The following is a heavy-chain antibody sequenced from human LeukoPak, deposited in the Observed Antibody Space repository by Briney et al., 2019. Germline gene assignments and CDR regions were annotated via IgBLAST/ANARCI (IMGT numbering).Heavy chain of an antibody. Sequence: ASVKVSCKASGYTFTDYYIHWVRQAPGQGLEWMGWINPNSGGTNYAQKFQGRVTMTRATSISTAYMDLSRPTSDDTAVYYCARVQSLRVVRCFDPWGQGTLVTVSS. CDR3: ARVQSLRVVRCFDP. J-gene: IGHJ5*02. CDR1: GYTFTDYY. D-gene: IGHD4-17*01. V-gene: IGHV1-2*02. CDR2: INPNSGGT.